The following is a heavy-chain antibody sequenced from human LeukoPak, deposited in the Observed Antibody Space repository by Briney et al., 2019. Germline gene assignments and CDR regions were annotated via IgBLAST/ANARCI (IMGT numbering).Heavy chain of an antibody. CDR2: IYYSGST. CDR1: GGSISSGGYY. J-gene: IGHJ5*02. V-gene: IGHV4-31*03. D-gene: IGHD2-2*01. CDR3: ARGGSSTSCWFDP. Sequence: SETLSLTCTVSGGSISSGGYYWSWIRQHPGKGLEWIGYIYYSGSTYYNPSLKSRVTISVDTSKSQFSLKLSSVTAADTAVYYCARGGSSTSCWFDPWGQGTLVTVSS.